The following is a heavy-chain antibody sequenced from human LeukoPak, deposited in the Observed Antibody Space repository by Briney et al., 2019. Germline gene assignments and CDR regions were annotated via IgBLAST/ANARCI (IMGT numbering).Heavy chain of an antibody. CDR1: GFTFSSYS. J-gene: IGHJ4*02. V-gene: IGHV3-21*01. CDR2: ISSSSSYI. D-gene: IGHD3-3*01. CDR3: ARDGDFWSGYHDDY. Sequence: GGSLRLSCAASGFTFSSYSMNWVRQAPGKGLEWVSSISSSSSYIYYADSVKGRFTISRDNAKNSLYLQMNSLRAEDTAVYYCARDGDFWSGYHDDYWGQGTLVTVSS.